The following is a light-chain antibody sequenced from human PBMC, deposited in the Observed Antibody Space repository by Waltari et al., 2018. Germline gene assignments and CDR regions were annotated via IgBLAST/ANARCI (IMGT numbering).Light chain of an antibody. V-gene: IGKV1-12*01. CDR2: AAS. CDR1: QGIRST. CDR3: QQGSTLPFS. J-gene: IGKJ2*03. Sequence: DIQMTQSPSSVSVSVGDSVTITCRASQGIRSTLAWYQLKPGKAPRLLIFAASYLQTGVPSRFSGGGSGTYFTLSISGLQPEDFATYFCQQGSTLPFSFGQGTKLEI.